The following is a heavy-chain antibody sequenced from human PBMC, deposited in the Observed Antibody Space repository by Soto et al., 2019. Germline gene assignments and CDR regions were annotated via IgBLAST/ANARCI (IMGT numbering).Heavy chain of an antibody. J-gene: IGHJ6*02. CDR3: ARDITGPVAAAYGMDV. V-gene: IGHV1-2*02. CDR1: GYTFTGYY. Sequence: ASVKVSCKASGYTFTGYYIHWVRQAPGQGLEWMGWINPNSGGTNYAQKFQGRVTMTRDTSISTAYMELSRLRSDDTAVYYCARDITGPVAAAYGMDVWGQGTTVTVSS. D-gene: IGHD2-15*01. CDR2: INPNSGGT.